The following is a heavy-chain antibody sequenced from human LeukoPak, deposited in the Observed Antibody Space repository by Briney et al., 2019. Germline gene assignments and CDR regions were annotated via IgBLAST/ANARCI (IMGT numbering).Heavy chain of an antibody. J-gene: IGHJ5*02. CDR1: GFTFGDYA. CDR2: IRSKAYGGTT. CDR3: TRYYCSGGSCNRARWFDP. D-gene: IGHD2-15*01. Sequence: GGSLRLSCTASGFTFGDYAMSWVRQAPGKGLEWVGFIRSKAYGGTTEYDASVKGRFTISRDDSKSIDYLQMNSLKTEDTAVYYCTRYYCSGGSCNRARWFDPWGQGTLVTVSS. V-gene: IGHV3-49*04.